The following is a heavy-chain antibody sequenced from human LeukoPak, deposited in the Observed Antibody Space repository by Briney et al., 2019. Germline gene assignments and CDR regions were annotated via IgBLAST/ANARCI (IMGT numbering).Heavy chain of an antibody. V-gene: IGHV3-49*04. CDR3: TRGRWEPRTSWVWYFDL. CDR1: GFTFGDYA. D-gene: IGHD1-26*01. Sequence: GGSLRLSCTASGFTFGDYAMSWVRQAPGKGLEWAGFIRSKAYGGTTEYAASVKGRFTISRDDSKSIAYLQMNSLKTEDTAVYYCTRGRWEPRTSWVWYFDLWGRGTLVTVSS. CDR2: IRSKAYGGTT. J-gene: IGHJ2*01.